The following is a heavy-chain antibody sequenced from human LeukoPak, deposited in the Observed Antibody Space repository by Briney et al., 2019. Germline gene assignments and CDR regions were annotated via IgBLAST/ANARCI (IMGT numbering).Heavy chain of an antibody. Sequence: ASVKVSCKASGGTFSSYAISWVRQAPGQGLEWMGGIIPIFGTANYAQKFQGRVTITAEESTSTAYMELSSLRSEDTAVYYCARYCSGGSCEGWGQGTLVTVSS. CDR1: GGTFSSYA. CDR2: IIPIFGTA. D-gene: IGHD2-15*01. V-gene: IGHV1-69*13. J-gene: IGHJ4*02. CDR3: ARYCSGGSCEG.